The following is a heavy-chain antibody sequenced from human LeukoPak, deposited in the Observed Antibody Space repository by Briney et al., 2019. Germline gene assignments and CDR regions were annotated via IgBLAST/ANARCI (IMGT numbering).Heavy chain of an antibody. CDR1: GFNSDDYT. D-gene: IGHD6-19*01. J-gene: IGHJ4*02. CDR2: ISWDGSTT. V-gene: IGHV3-43*01. CDR3: AKKGVAVTSTGSYFDY. Sequence: GGSLRLSCAASGFNSDDYTMHWVRQPPGKGLEWVSLISWDGSTTYYADSVKGRFTISRDNSKDSLYLQMNSLRTEDTAFYYCAKKGVAVTSTGSYFDYWGQGTLVTVSS.